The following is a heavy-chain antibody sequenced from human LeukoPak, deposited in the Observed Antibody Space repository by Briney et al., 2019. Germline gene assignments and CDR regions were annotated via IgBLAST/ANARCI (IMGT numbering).Heavy chain of an antibody. J-gene: IGHJ5*02. Sequence: SVKVSCKGSGDSFESLAITWVRQAPGQGLEWMGGIIPLLEETNYAQKFQGRVTITADESTTTAYMELSSLTSDDTAIYYCARDGLLLARGVRIGFDPWGQGTLVTVSS. CDR2: IIPLLEET. V-gene: IGHV1-69*13. D-gene: IGHD3-10*01. CDR3: ARDGLLLARGVRIGFDP. CDR1: GDSFESLA.